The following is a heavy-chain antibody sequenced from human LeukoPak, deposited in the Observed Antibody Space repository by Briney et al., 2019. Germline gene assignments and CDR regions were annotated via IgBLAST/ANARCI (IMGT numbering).Heavy chain of an antibody. D-gene: IGHD1-26*01. Sequence: GGSLRLSCAASGFTFSNYWMSWVRQAPGKGLEWVANIKQDGSEKYYVDSVKGRFTISRDNAKNSLYLQMNSLRAEDAAVYYCAKCPQYSGSYYDYWGQGTLVTVSS. CDR3: AKCPQYSGSYYDY. J-gene: IGHJ4*02. V-gene: IGHV3-7*01. CDR2: IKQDGSEK. CDR1: GFTFSNYW.